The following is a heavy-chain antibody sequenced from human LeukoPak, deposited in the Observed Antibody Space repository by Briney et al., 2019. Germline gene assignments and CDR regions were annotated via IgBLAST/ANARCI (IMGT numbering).Heavy chain of an antibody. CDR3: ARGDSSSWLYNWFDP. D-gene: IGHD6-13*01. CDR2: IYYSGST. J-gene: IGHJ5*02. V-gene: IGHV4-59*01. CDR1: GGSISSYY. Sequence: SETLSLTCTVSGGSISSYYWSWIRQPPGKGLEWIGYIYYSGSTNYNSSLKSRVTISVDTSKNQFSLKLSSVTAADTAVYYCARGDSSSWLYNWFDPWGQGTLVTVSS.